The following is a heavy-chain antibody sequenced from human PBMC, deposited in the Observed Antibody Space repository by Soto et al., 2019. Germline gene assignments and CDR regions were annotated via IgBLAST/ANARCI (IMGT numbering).Heavy chain of an antibody. CDR3: ARQISFVCDP. CDR1: GYKLGSAW. D-gene: IGHD3-16*01. V-gene: IGHV5-51*01. Sequence: PGESLKISCEGAGYKLGSAWIGWVRRKPGKGLEWMGIIKPGTSDIRYSPSFRGQVTISADEAANTAFLQWSSLKTSDTAIYYCARQISFVCDPWGQGTLVTVSS. CDR2: IKPGTSDI. J-gene: IGHJ5*02.